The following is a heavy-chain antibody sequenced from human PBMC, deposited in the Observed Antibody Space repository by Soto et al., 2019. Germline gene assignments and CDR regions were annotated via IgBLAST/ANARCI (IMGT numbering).Heavy chain of an antibody. D-gene: IGHD3-3*01. V-gene: IGHV4-31*03. CDR2: IYYSGST. CDR1: GGSISSGDYY. Sequence: QVQLQESGPGLLKPSQTLALTCTVSGGSISSGDYYWSWIRQHPGKGLEWIGYIYYSGSTYYNPSLKSRVTISVDTSKNQFSLKLSSVTAAYTAVYYCARWWSGSRQGFDPWGQGTLVTVSS. CDR3: ARWWSGSRQGFDP. J-gene: IGHJ5*02.